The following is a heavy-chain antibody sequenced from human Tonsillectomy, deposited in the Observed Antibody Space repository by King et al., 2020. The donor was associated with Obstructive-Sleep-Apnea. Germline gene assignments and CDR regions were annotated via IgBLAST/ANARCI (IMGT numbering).Heavy chain of an antibody. CDR2: ISWNSGTV. J-gene: IGHJ6*02. CDR1: GFTFDDYA. CDR3: AKACSALVVPAAKSRYYYYGMDV. D-gene: IGHD2-2*01. Sequence: QLVQSGGGLVQPGRSLRLSCAASGFTFDDYAMYWVRQAPGKGLEWVSGISWNSGTVGYADSVKGRFTISRDNAKNSLYLQMNSLRPEDTALYYCAKACSALVVPAAKSRYYYYGMDVWGQGTTVTVSS. V-gene: IGHV3-9*01.